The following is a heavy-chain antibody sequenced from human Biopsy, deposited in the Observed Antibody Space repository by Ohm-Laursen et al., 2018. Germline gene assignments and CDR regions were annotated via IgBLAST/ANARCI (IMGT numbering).Heavy chain of an antibody. V-gene: IGHV1-46*01. Sequence: ASVKASCKTSGYIFISYYIHWVRQAPGQGLEWMASINPSGGSTTYAQRFQGRLIMTRDTSTSSIYMELSSLRSEDTAIYFCARAVAGTGGVFDSWGQGTLVTVSS. CDR3: ARAVAGTGGVFDS. CDR2: INPSGGST. J-gene: IGHJ4*02. D-gene: IGHD6-19*01. CDR1: GYIFISYY.